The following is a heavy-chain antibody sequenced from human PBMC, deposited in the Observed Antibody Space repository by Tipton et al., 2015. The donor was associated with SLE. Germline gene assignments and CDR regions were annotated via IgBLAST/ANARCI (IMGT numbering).Heavy chain of an antibody. Sequence: TLSLTCTVSGGSISSSSYYWSWIRQPPGKGLEWIGEINHSGSTNYNPSLKSRVTISVDTSKNQFSLKLSSVTAADTAVYYCAVGQLGLGGFDIWGQGTMVTVSS. CDR2: INHSGST. V-gene: IGHV4-39*07. CDR1: GGSISSSSYY. J-gene: IGHJ3*02. D-gene: IGHD6-6*01. CDR3: AVGQLGLGGFDI.